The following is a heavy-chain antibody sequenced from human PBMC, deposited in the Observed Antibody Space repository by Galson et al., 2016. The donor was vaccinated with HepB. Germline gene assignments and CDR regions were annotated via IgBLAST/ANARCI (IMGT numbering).Heavy chain of an antibody. CDR1: GFSVTRNY. CDR3: ARGFCGGTSCYGGFYYGMDV. D-gene: IGHD2-2*01. CDR2: LYGIGTT. J-gene: IGHJ6*04. Sequence: SLRLSCAASGFSVTRNYMTWVRQAPGKGLEWVSVLYGIGTTYYADSVQGRFTISRDDDQNTLFLQMDRLRPEDTATYFCARGFCGGTSCYGGFYYGMDVWGKGTRVIVSS. V-gene: IGHV3-66*02.